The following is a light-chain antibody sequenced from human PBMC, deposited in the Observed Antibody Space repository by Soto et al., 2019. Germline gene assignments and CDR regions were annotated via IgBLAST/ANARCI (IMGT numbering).Light chain of an antibody. CDR2: GAS. Sequence: EVVMTQSPATLSVSPGESASLSCRASQSVSSSYLAWYQQNPGQAPRLLFYGASSRATGIPDRFSGSGSGTEFTLTISRLQTDELAMYYCQQYGSSTWTGGQGTKLDIK. CDR3: QQYGSSTWT. J-gene: IGKJ1*01. CDR1: QSVSSSY. V-gene: IGKV3-20*01.